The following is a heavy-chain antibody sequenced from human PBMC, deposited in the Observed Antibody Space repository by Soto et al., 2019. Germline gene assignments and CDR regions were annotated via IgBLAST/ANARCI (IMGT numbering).Heavy chain of an antibody. CDR1: GGTFSSYA. J-gene: IGHJ6*02. V-gene: IGHV1-69*01. D-gene: IGHD2-2*01. CDR3: ARSQGSSTSLEIYYYYYYGMDV. Sequence: QVQLVQSGAEVKKPGSSVKVSCKASGGTFSSYAISWVRQAPGQGLEWMGGSMPNSDTTNYAQKFQGRVRITADEYKSTAYMALSSLRSDDTAVYYCARSQGSSTSLEIYYYYYYGMDVWGQGTTVTVSS. CDR2: SMPNSDTT.